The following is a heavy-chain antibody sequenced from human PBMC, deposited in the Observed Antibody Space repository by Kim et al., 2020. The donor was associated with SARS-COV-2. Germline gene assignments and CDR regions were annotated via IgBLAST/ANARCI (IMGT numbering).Heavy chain of an antibody. J-gene: IGHJ4*02. CDR3: ARPRLRYFDSPRYFDY. Sequence: SLKSRVPISVDTSKNQFSLKLSSVTAADTAVYYCARPRLRYFDSPRYFDYWGQGTLVTVSS. D-gene: IGHD3-9*01. V-gene: IGHV4-34*13.